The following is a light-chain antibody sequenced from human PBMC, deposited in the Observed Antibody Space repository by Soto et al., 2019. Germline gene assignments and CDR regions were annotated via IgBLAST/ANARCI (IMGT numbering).Light chain of an antibody. J-gene: IGLJ2*01. V-gene: IGLV3-1*01. CDR3: QAWDSTTVV. CDR2: QDN. CDR1: ELGDKY. Sequence: SYELTQPPSMSVSVGQTASIACSGDELGDKYVSWYHQKPGQSPVLIMYQDNKRPSGIPERFSGSNSGNTATLTIRGTQAVDEADHYCQAWDSTTVVFGGGTKLTVL.